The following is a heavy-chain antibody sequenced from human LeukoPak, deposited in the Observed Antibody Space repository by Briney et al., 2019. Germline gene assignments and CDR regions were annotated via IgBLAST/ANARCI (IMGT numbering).Heavy chain of an antibody. V-gene: IGHV3-30*03. J-gene: IGHJ4*02. D-gene: IGHD2/OR15-2a*01. CDR1: GLTFSSYG. CDR2: ISDNGSNK. CDR3: TRHRRSFYADPFDY. Sequence: GGSLRLSCAASGLTFSSYGMHWVRQAPGKGLEWVAVISDNGSNKYYADSVKGRFTISRDNSKNTLYLQMNSLKTEDTAVYYCTRHRRSFYADPFDYWGQGTLVTVSS.